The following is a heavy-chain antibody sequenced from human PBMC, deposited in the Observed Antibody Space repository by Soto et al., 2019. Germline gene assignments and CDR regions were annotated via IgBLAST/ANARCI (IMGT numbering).Heavy chain of an antibody. CDR3: GRDVNFWLGELFYHYHYSGRAG. V-gene: IGHV3-33*08. CDR1: GFTFSSYG. Sequence: GGSLRLSCAASGFTFSSYGMHWVRQAPGKGLEWVAVMSYDGNNKYYADSVKGRFTVSRDNSRNTQFLQMNSLRAEDTAVYYWGRDVNFWLGELFYHYHYSGRAGGAQG. D-gene: IGHD3-10*01. CDR2: MSYDGNNK. J-gene: IGHJ6*02.